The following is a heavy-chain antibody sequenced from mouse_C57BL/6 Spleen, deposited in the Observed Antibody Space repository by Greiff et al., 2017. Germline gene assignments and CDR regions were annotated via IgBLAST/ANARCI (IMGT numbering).Heavy chain of an antibody. Sequence: VQLQQSGAELARPGASVKLSCKASGYTFTSYGISWVKQRTGQGLEWIGEIYPRSGNTYYNEKFKGKATLTADKSSSTAYMELRSLTSEDSAVYFCAVYYINYWFAYWGQGTLVTVSA. CDR3: AVYYINYWFAY. D-gene: IGHD2-5*01. CDR1: GYTFTSYG. J-gene: IGHJ3*01. V-gene: IGHV1-81*01. CDR2: IYPRSGNT.